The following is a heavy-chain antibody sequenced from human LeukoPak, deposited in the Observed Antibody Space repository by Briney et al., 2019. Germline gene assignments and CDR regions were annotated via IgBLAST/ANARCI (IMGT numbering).Heavy chain of an antibody. CDR2: ISYDGSNK. CDR3: ARDGENIVVVVAATLNYYFDY. V-gene: IGHV3-30-3*01. J-gene: IGHJ4*02. CDR1: GFTFSSYA. Sequence: GRYLRLSCAASGFTFSSYAMHWVRQAPGKGLDWVAVISYDGSNKYYADSVKGRFTISRDNSKNTLYLQMNSLRAEDTAVYYCARDGENIVVVVAATLNYYFDYWGQGTLVTVSS. D-gene: IGHD2-15*01.